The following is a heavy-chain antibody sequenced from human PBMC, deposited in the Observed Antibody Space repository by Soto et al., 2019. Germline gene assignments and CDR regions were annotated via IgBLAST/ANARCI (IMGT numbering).Heavy chain of an antibody. CDR3: AKDRGGCSSTSCPPRLFDY. CDR2: INPNSGGT. Sequence: GASVKVSCKASGYTFTGYYMHWVRQAPGQGLEWMGWINPNSGGTNYAQKFQGWVTMTRDTSISTAYMELSRLRSDDTAVYYCAKDRGGCSSTSCPPRLFDYWGQGTLVTVSS. D-gene: IGHD2-2*01. J-gene: IGHJ4*02. V-gene: IGHV1-2*04. CDR1: GYTFTGYY.